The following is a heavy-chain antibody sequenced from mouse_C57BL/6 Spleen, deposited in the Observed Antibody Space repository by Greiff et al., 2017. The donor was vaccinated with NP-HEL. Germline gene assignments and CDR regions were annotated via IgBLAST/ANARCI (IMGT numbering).Heavy chain of an antibody. Sequence: EVKLVESGGGLVKPGGSLKLSCAASGFTFSSYAMSWVRQTPEKRLEWVATISDGGSYTYYPDNVKGRFTISRDNAKNNLYLQMSHLKSEDTAMYYCARGEWAWFAYWGQGTLVTVSA. J-gene: IGHJ3*01. CDR1: GFTFSSYA. V-gene: IGHV5-4*03. CDR3: ARGEWAWFAY. CDR2: ISDGGSYT. D-gene: IGHD1-3*01.